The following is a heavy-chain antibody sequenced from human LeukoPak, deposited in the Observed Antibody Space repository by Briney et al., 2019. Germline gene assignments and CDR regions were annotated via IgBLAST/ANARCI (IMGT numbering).Heavy chain of an antibody. CDR1: GGSFSGYY. D-gene: IGHD6-19*01. Sequence: SETLSLTCAVNGGSFSGYYWSWIRQPPGRGLEWIGEINHGGITNYNPSLKSRVTISVDTSKNQFSLKLSSVTAADTAVYYCARSSGGAGNNYWGQGTLVTVSS. CDR3: ARSSGGAGNNY. CDR2: INHGGIT. J-gene: IGHJ4*02. V-gene: IGHV4-34*01.